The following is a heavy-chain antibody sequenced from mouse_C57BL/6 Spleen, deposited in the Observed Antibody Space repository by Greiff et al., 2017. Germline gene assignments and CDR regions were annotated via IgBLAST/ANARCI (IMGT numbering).Heavy chain of an antibody. CDR1: GYTFTSYW. Sequence: QVQLQQPGAELVKPGASVKLSCKASGYTFTSYWMHWVKQRPGQGLEWIGMIHPNSGSTNYNEKFKSKATLTVDKSSSTAYMQLSSLTSEDSAVXYCARYWDEEGYAMDYWGQGTSVTVSS. CDR2: IHPNSGST. CDR3: ARYWDEEGYAMDY. D-gene: IGHD4-1*01. J-gene: IGHJ4*01. V-gene: IGHV1-64*01.